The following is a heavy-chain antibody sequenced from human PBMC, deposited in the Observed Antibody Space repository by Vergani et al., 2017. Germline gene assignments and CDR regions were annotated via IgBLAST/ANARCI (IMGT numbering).Heavy chain of an antibody. CDR1: GFTFSSYA. D-gene: IGHD1-26*01. V-gene: IGHV3-23*01. Sequence: EVRLLESGGGLVQPGGSLRLSCAASGFTFSSYAMSWVRQAPGKGLEWVSAIPGSGDTTYYADSVKGRFTISRDNAKNSLYLQMNSLRAEDTAVYYCARVEGAPTPYYYGMDVWGQGTTVTVSS. CDR3: ARVEGAPTPYYYGMDV. CDR2: IPGSGDTT. J-gene: IGHJ6*02.